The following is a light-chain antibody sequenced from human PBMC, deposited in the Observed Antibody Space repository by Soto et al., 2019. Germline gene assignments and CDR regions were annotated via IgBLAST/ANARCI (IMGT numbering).Light chain of an antibody. Sequence: QSALTQPASVSGSPGQSITISCTGTSSDVGGYNFVSWYQQHPGNAPKLIIHEVLNRPSGVSSRFSGSKSGSTASLTISGLQAEDDAVYYCCSHSASIHWVFGGGTKVTVL. CDR3: CSHSASIHWV. J-gene: IGLJ3*02. CDR1: SSDVGGYNF. CDR2: EVL. V-gene: IGLV2-14*03.